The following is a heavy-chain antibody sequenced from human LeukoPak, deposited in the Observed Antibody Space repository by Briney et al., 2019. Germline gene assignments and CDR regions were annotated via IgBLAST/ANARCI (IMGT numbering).Heavy chain of an antibody. CDR1: GFTFSSYG. V-gene: IGHV3-30*02. CDR3: AKGRTRRYAFDY. J-gene: IGHJ4*02. Sequence: GGSLRLSCAASGFTFSSYGMHWVRQAPGKGLEWVAFIRYDGSNKYYADSVKGRFTISRDNSKNTLYLQMNSLRAEDTAVYYCAKGRTRRYAFDYWGQGTLVTVSS. CDR2: IRYDGSNK. D-gene: IGHD3-9*01.